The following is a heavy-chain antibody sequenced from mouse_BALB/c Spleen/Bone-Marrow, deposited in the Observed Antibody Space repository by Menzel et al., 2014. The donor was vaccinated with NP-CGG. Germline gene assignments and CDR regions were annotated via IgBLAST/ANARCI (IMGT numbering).Heavy chain of an antibody. CDR3: ARSGKVRNAMDY. J-gene: IGHJ4*01. D-gene: IGHD2-14*01. V-gene: IGHV1-67*01. CDR1: GYTFTDYA. Sequence: QVQLKESGAELVRPGVSVKISCKGSGYTFTDYAVHWVKQSHTKSLEWIGLISSYYGDATYNQKFKGKATMTVGKSSSTAFLELARLTSEDSAIYYCARSGKVRNAMDYWGQGTSVTVSS. CDR2: ISSYYGDA.